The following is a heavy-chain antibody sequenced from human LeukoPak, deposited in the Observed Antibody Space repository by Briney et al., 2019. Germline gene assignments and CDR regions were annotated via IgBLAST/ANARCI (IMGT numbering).Heavy chain of an antibody. CDR3: TRVGYIDEGIDY. CDR1: GFPFSSYW. CDR2: IKQDGSKK. Sequence: GSLRLSCVASGFPFSSYWMTWVRQAPGKGLEWVANIKQDGSKKSYVDSVKGRFTISRDNAKDSLYLQMNSLRAEDTAIYYCTRVGYIDEGIDYWGQGTLVTVSS. J-gene: IGHJ4*02. D-gene: IGHD5-24*01. V-gene: IGHV3-7*04.